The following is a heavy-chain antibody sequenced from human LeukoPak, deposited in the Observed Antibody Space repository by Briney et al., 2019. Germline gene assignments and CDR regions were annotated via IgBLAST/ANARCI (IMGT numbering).Heavy chain of an antibody. D-gene: IGHD6-13*01. CDR1: GFTVSSNY. J-gene: IGHJ4*02. Sequence: PGGSLRLSCAASGFTVSSNYMSWVRQAPGKGLEWVSVIYSGGSTYYADSVKDRFTISRDNSKNTLYLQMNSLRAEDTAVYYCAREGQQLVLNYWGQGTLVTVSS. V-gene: IGHV3-53*01. CDR3: AREGQQLVLNY. CDR2: IYSGGST.